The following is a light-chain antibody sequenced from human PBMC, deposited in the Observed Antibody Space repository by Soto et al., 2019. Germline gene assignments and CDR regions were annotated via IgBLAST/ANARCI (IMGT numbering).Light chain of an antibody. V-gene: IGKV3-11*01. Sequence: EIVLTQSPATLSLSPGERATLSCRASQSVSRYLAWYQQKPGQAPRLLIHDASNRATGIPVRFSGSGSGTDFTLTISSLEPEDFAVYYCQQRSNWPQLTFGGGTKVEIK. CDR1: QSVSRY. J-gene: IGKJ4*01. CDR2: DAS. CDR3: QQRSNWPQLT.